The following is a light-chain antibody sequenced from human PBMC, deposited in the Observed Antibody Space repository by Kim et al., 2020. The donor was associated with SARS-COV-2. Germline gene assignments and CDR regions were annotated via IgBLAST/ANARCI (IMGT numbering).Light chain of an antibody. CDR3: QSYDSSLSGPV. CDR1: SSNIGAGYD. V-gene: IGLV1-40*01. CDR2: GNS. Sequence: QSVLTQPPSVSGAPGQRVTISCTGSSSNIGAGYDVHWYQQLPGTAPKLLIYGNSNRPSGVPDRFSGSKSVTSASLAITGLQAEDEADYYCQSYDSSLSGPVFGGGTQLTVL. J-gene: IGLJ3*02.